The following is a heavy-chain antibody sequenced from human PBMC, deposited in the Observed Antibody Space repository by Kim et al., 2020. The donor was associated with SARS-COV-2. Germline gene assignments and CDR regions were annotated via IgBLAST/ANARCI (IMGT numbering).Heavy chain of an antibody. CDR3: ARDRVRGEKPGY. CDR2: IYYSGST. D-gene: IGHD3-10*01. V-gene: IGHV4-39*07. Sequence: SETLSLTCTVSGGSISSSSYYWGWIRQPPGKGREWIGSIYYSGSTYYNPSLKSRVTISVDTSKNQFSLKLSSVTAADTAVYYCARDRVRGEKPGYWGQGTLVTVSS. CDR1: GGSISSSSYY. J-gene: IGHJ4*02.